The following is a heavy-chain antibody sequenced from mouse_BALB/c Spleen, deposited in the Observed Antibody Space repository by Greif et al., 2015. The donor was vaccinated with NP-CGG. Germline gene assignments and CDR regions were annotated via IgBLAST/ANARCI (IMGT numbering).Heavy chain of an antibody. CDR1: GFTFSSYG. CDR3: AREHNGSNYERWYLGV. V-gene: IGHV5-6*01. CDR2: ISSGGSYT. D-gene: IGHD1-1*01. J-gene: IGHJ1*01. Sequence: EVKLVESGGDLVKPGGSLKLSCAASGFTFSSYGMSWVRQTPDKRLEWVATISSGGSYTYYSDSVKGRFTISRDNAKNARFLQMGSQKSEGTAMCSCAREHNGSNYERWYLGVWGAGTTLTVPA.